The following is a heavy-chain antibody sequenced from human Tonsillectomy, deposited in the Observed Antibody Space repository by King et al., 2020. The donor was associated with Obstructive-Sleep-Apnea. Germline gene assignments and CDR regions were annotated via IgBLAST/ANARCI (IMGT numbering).Heavy chain of an antibody. Sequence: VQLVESGGGLVQPGGSLRLSCAASGFTFSSYAMSWVRQAPGKGLEWVSAISGSGGNTYYADSVKGRFTISRDNSKNTLYLQMNSLRAEDTAVYYCAKDMPGNYYDSSGYYYVDWGQGTLVTVSS. J-gene: IGHJ4*02. CDR3: AKDMPGNYYDSSGYYYVD. CDR1: GFTFSSYA. D-gene: IGHD3-22*01. V-gene: IGHV3-23*04. CDR2: ISGSGGNT.